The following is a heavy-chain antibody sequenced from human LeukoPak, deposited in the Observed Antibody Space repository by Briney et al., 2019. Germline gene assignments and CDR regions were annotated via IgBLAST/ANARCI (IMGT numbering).Heavy chain of an antibody. CDR3: TRGTLKSSSSSDY. CDR1: GYTFSTYW. J-gene: IGHJ4*02. V-gene: IGHV3-74*01. CDR2: INIDGRIT. D-gene: IGHD6-6*01. Sequence: GGSLRLSCAASGYTFSTYWMHWVRQVPGRGPVWVSRINIDGRITTYADSVKGRLTISRDNAKNTLYLQMNSLRAEDTAVYYCTRGTLKSSSSSDYWGQGTLVTVSS.